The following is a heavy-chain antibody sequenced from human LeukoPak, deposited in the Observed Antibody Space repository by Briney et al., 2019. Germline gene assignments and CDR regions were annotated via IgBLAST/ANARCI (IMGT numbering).Heavy chain of an antibody. CDR2: ISYDGSNI. V-gene: IGHV3-30-3*01. J-gene: IGHJ4*02. Sequence: GGSLRLSCAASGFTFSTYSIHWVRQAPGKGLEWVTIISYDGSNIYYADSVRGRFTISRDNSKNTLNLQMNSLRAEDTAVYYCARGYSSSSEGSFDYWGQGTLVTVSS. D-gene: IGHD6-6*01. CDR1: GFTFSTYS. CDR3: ARGYSSSSEGSFDY.